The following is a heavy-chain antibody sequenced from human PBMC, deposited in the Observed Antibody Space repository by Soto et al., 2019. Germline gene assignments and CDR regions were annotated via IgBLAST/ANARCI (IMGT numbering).Heavy chain of an antibody. Sequence: QVQLVQSGAEVKKPGASVKVSCKASGYTFTSYAMHWVRQAPGQRLEWMGWINAGNGNTKYSQNFQGRVTITRDTSASTAYMELCSLRSEDTAVYFCARERYDNSVYFDYVYNWGQRTLVTVSS. CDR3: ARERYDNSVYFDYVYN. CDR1: GYTFTSYA. J-gene: IGHJ4*02. CDR2: INAGNGNT. V-gene: IGHV1-3*01. D-gene: IGHD3-22*01.